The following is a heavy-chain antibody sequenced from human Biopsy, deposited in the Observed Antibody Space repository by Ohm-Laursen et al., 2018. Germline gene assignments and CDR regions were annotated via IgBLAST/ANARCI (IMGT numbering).Heavy chain of an antibody. D-gene: IGHD1-26*01. J-gene: IGHJ5*02. Sequence: ASVKVSCKASGASFTSYAIGWVRQAPGQGLEWMGGIIPIPNVATYAQKFQGRITITADESTSTAYMELNSLTSDDTAVYFCARGEGSSWFDPWGHGTLVTVSS. CDR3: ARGEGSSWFDP. V-gene: IGHV1-69*10. CDR1: GASFTSYA. CDR2: IIPIPNVA.